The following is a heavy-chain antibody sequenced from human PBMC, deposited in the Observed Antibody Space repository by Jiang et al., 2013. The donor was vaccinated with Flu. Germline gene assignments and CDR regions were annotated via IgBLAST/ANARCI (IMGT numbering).Heavy chain of an antibody. J-gene: IGHJ6*02. CDR3: ASPRNYGSGSPTQYYYYGMDV. CDR1: GFTVSSNY. V-gene: IGHV3-53*01. CDR2: IYSGGST. D-gene: IGHD3-10*01. Sequence: QLVESGGGLIQPGGSLRLSCAASGFTVSSNYMSWVRQAPGKGLEWVSVIYSGGSTCYADSVKGRFTISRDNSKNTLYLQMNSLRAEDTAVYYCASPRNYGSGSPTQYYYYGMDVWGQGTTVT.